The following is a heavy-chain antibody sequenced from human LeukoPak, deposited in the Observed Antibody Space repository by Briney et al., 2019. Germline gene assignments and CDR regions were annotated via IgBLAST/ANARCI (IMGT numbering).Heavy chain of an antibody. V-gene: IGHV3-74*01. CDR1: GFTFSSYW. CDR2: INSDGSST. J-gene: IGHJ3*02. D-gene: IGHD3/OR15-3a*01. Sequence: GGSLRLSCAASGFTFSSYWMHWVRQAPGKGLVWVSRINSDGSSTSYADSVKGRFTISRDNAKNTLYLQMNSLRAEDTTVYYCARGDDFETDAFDIWGQGTMVTVSS. CDR3: ARGDDFETDAFDI.